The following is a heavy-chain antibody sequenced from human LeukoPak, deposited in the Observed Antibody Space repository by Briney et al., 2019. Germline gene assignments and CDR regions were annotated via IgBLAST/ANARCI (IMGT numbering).Heavy chain of an antibody. Sequence: GGSLRLSCAASGLTFSTYSMNWVRQAPGKGLEWVSSISSSSGFIYYADSVKGRFTISRDNAENSLYLQMKSLRVEDTAVYYCARSETLGPTAAEHGYWGQGTLVTVSS. CDR1: GLTFSTYS. CDR2: ISSSSGFI. V-gene: IGHV3-21*04. J-gene: IGHJ4*02. D-gene: IGHD3/OR15-3a*01. CDR3: ARSETLGPTAAEHGY.